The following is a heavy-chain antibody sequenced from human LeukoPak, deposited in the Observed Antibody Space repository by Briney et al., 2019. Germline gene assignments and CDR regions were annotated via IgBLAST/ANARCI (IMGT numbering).Heavy chain of an antibody. CDR2: ISGSGGST. CDR3: ARDMEDHGGNWFDP. J-gene: IGHJ5*02. V-gene: IGHV3-23*01. CDR1: GFTFSIYG. Sequence: GGSLRLSCAASGFTFSIYGMSWVRQAPGKGLEWVSAISGSGGSTYYADSVKGRFTISRDNSKNTLYLQMNSLRAEDTAVYYCARDMEDHGGNWFDPWGQGTLVTVSS. D-gene: IGHD1-14*01.